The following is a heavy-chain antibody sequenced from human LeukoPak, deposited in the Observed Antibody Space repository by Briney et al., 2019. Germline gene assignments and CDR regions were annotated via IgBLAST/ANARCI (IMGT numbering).Heavy chain of an antibody. J-gene: IGHJ2*01. Sequence: GGSLRLSCAASGFTFSSYAMSWVRQAPGKGLEWVSAISGSGGSTYYADSVKGRFTISRDNSKNTLYLQMNSLRAEDTAVYYCARDPAGPGDRYFDLWGRGTLVTVSS. CDR3: ARDPAGPGDRYFDL. CDR1: GFTFSSYA. CDR2: ISGSGGST. V-gene: IGHV3-23*01.